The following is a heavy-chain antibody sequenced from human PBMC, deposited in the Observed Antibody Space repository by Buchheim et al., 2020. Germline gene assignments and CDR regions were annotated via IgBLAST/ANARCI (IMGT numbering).Heavy chain of an antibody. J-gene: IGHJ6*02. Sequence: QVQLQQWGAGLLKPSETLSLTCAVYGGSFSGYYWSWIRQPPGKGPEWIGEINHSGSTNYSPSLKSRVTISVDTSKNQFSLKLSSVTAADTAVYYCARATPRRRYYYYGMDVWGQGTT. V-gene: IGHV4-34*01. CDR1: GGSFSGYY. CDR2: INHSGST. D-gene: IGHD6-6*01. CDR3: ARATPRRRYYYYGMDV.